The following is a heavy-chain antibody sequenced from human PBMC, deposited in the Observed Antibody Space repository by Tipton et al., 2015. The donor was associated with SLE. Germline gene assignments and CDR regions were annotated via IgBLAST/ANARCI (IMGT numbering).Heavy chain of an antibody. D-gene: IGHD4-17*01. J-gene: IGHJ2*01. V-gene: IGHV4-30-4*08. CDR3: ARILFYGVSYWYFDL. CDR2: VDYSGNT. Sequence: TLSLTCTVSGASVSSGDYYWSWIRQPAGKGLEWIGSVDYSGNTHYNPSLRSRITISIDTSKNHFSLRSNSVTAADTAVYYCARILFYGVSYWYFDLWGRGTLVTVSS. CDR1: GASVSSGDYY.